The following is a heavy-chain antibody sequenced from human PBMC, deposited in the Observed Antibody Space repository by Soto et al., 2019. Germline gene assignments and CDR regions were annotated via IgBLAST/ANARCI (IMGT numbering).Heavy chain of an antibody. CDR3: ARDRFIADSYGLTFDY. V-gene: IGHV3-33*01. CDR1: GFTFSSYG. CDR2: IWYDGSNK. Sequence: QVQLVESGGGVVQPGRSLRLSCAASGFTFSSYGMHWVRQAPGKGLEWVAVIWYDGSNKYYADSVKGRFTISRDNSKNTLYLQMNSLRAEDTAVYYCARDRFIADSYGLTFDYWGQGTLVTVSS. D-gene: IGHD5-18*01. J-gene: IGHJ4*02.